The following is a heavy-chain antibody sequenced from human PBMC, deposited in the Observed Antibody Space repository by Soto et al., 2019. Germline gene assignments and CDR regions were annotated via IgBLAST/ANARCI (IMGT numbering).Heavy chain of an antibody. CDR1: GGTFSSLA. J-gene: IGHJ4*02. V-gene: IGHV1-69*06. CDR2: LVPVFGTA. Sequence: QVQLVQSGAEVTKPGSSVKVSCKASGGTFSSLAISLVRQAPGQGHEWMGGLVPVFGTANYAQKFQDRVTITADKSTSTSYMELSRLRSDDTAVYYCARSPGVFDYWGQGTLVTVSS. D-gene: IGHD3-10*01. CDR3: ARSPGVFDY.